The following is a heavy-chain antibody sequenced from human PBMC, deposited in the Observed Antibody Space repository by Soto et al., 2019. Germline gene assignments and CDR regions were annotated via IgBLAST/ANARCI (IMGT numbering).Heavy chain of an antibody. J-gene: IGHJ6*02. D-gene: IGHD2-2*02. CDR2: IYHSGST. CDR3: ARLVYCSSTSCHIWGGYYYYGMDV. CDR1: GGSISSSNL. V-gene: IGHV4-4*02. Sequence: SETLSLTCAVSGGSISSSNLWSCVRQPPGKGLDWIGEIYHSGSTNYNPSLKSRVTISVDKSKNQFSLKLSSVTAADTAVYYCARLVYCSSTSCHIWGGYYYYGMDVWGQGTTVTVYS.